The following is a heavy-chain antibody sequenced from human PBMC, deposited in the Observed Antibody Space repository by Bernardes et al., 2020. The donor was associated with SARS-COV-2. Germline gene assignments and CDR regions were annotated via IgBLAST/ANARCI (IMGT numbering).Heavy chain of an antibody. D-gene: IGHD3-9*01. CDR3: AKDQLVLRYFDWLLNPFDY. Sequence: GSLSLSCAASGFTFSSYGMHWVRQAPGKGLEWVAVISYDGSNKYYADSVKGRFTISRDNSKNTLYLQMNSLRAEDTAVYYCAKDQLVLRYFDWLLNPFDYWGQGTLVTVSS. CDR1: GFTFSSYG. V-gene: IGHV3-30*18. CDR2: ISYDGSNK. J-gene: IGHJ4*02.